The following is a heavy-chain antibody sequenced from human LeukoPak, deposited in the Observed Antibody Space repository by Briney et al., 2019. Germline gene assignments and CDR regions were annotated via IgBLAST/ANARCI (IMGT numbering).Heavy chain of an antibody. V-gene: IGHV3-7*01. Sequence: GESLQISCAASGFTFSSYWMSWVRQAPGKGLEWVANIKQDGSDKYYVDSVKGRFTISRDNAKNSLYLQMNSLRAEDTAVYYCARDRLAAAGGHDYWGQGTLVTVSS. CDR2: IKQDGSDK. CDR1: GFTFSSYW. D-gene: IGHD6-13*01. CDR3: ARDRLAAAGGHDY. J-gene: IGHJ4*02.